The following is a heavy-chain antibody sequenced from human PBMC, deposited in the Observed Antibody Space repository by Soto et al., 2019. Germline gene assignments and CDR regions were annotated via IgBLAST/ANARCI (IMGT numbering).Heavy chain of an antibody. CDR1: GYRIPAYL. CDR2: MFPGDSDT. J-gene: IGHJ6*02. V-gene: IGHV5-51*01. D-gene: IGHD6-19*01. Sequence: PGAAMNISCTGSGYRIPAYLICCVRPLPGQGLEWMGVMFPGDSDTRYSPSFQGQVTMSADPSTNTAYLEWSSLKAADSAMYYCARVPDSSLGTMDVWGQGITVTFS. CDR3: ARVPDSSLGTMDV.